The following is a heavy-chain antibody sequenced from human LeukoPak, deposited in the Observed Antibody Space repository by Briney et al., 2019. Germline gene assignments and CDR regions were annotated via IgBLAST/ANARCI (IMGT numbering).Heavy chain of an antibody. CDR3: ARDTDGDPFRGSKSRGRYGMDV. Sequence: ASVKVSCKASRYTFTGYYTHWVRQAPGQGLEWMGWINPNSGGTNYAQKFQGWVTMTRDTSISTAYMELSRLRSDDTAVYYCARDTDGDPFRGSKSRGRYGMDVWGQGTTVTASS. CDR1: RYTFTGYY. D-gene: IGHD4-17*01. V-gene: IGHV1-2*04. J-gene: IGHJ6*02. CDR2: INPNSGGT.